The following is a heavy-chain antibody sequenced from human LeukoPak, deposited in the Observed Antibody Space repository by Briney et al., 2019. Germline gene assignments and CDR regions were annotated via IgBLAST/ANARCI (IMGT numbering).Heavy chain of an antibody. CDR2: ISWNGDYI. V-gene: IGHV3-9*01. Sequence: GGSLRLSCAASGFIFGDYAMHWVRQVPGKGLEWVSGISWNGDYIAYADSVKGRFTVSRDNAKNSLYLQMNSLRAEDTALYYCTKDMRVYCSYYFDSWGHGILVTVSS. J-gene: IGHJ4*01. CDR1: GFIFGDYA. CDR3: TKDMRVYCSYYFDS. D-gene: IGHD6-13*01.